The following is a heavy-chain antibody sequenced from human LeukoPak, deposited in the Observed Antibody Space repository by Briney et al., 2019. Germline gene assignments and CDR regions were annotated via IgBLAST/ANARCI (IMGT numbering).Heavy chain of an antibody. V-gene: IGHV3-48*02. CDR2: ITAAGGTT. CDR1: GFTFSTKS. CDR3: ASRDYFDY. Sequence: PGGPLTLSCAVSGFTFSTKSMNWVRQAPGKGLEWVSYITAAGGTTYYADSVKGRFTISRDNAKNSLYQQMNSLREEHPAVYYCASRDYFDYWGQGPLVIVSS. J-gene: IGHJ4*02.